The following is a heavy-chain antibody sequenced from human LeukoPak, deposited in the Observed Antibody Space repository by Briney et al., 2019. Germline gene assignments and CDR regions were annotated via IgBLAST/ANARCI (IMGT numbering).Heavy chain of an antibody. Sequence: GGSLILSCAASGFTFSSYTMNWVRQAPGQGLEWVSYISSGGGSIFYADSVKGRFSISRDNAKNSLYLQMNSLRDDDTAVYFCAREVRGTYLDYWGQGTLVTVSS. V-gene: IGHV3-48*02. J-gene: IGHJ4*02. CDR1: GFTFSSYT. D-gene: IGHD4/OR15-4a*01. CDR3: AREVRGTYLDY. CDR2: ISSGGGSI.